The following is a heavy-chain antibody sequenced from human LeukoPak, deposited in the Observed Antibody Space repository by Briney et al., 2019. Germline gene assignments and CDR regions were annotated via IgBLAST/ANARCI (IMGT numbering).Heavy chain of an antibody. D-gene: IGHD3-22*01. J-gene: IGHJ3*02. CDR2: IRDDGSNK. CDR1: GFTFSSYG. Sequence: PGGSLRLSCAASGFTFSSYGMHWVGQAPGKGLEWVAFIRDDGSNKFYADSVKGRFTISRDNSKNTLYLQMNSLRAEDTAVYYCAREGYYDSSGHGDAFDIWGQGTMVTVSS. CDR3: AREGYYDSSGHGDAFDI. V-gene: IGHV3-30*02.